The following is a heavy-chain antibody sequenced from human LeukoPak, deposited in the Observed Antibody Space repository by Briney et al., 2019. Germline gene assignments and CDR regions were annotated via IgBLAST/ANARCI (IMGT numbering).Heavy chain of an antibody. CDR1: GFTFSNYR. J-gene: IGHJ4*02. Sequence: AGGCLRLSCAASGFTFSNYRMHWVRQAPGKGLVWVSRIDSDGSSTSYVVSVKGRFTISRDNAKITLYLQMNSLRADDTAVYYCARIPAIAGIDYWGQGTLVTV. CDR3: ARIPAIAGIDY. V-gene: IGHV3-74*01. CDR2: IDSDGSST. D-gene: IGHD6-13*01.